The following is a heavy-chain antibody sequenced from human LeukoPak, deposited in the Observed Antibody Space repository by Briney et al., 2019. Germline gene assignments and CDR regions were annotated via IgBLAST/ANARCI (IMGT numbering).Heavy chain of an antibody. V-gene: IGHV4-59*01. CDR1: GGSISSYY. J-gene: IGHJ4*02. Sequence: SETLSLTCTVSGGSISSYYWSWIRQPPGKGLEWIGYFYYSGSTNYNPSLKSRVTFSVDTSKNQFSLKLSSVTAADTAIYYCAGGWELLYYFDYWGQGILVTVSS. CDR3: AGGWELLYYFDY. D-gene: IGHD3-10*01. CDR2: FYYSGST.